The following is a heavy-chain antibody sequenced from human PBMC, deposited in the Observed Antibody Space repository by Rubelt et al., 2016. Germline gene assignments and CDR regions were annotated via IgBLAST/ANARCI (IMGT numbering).Heavy chain of an antibody. CDR3: ARGLTRTLTTDASRFDY. CDR1: GYTFTSYD. CDR2: MNTNSSNT. J-gene: IGHJ4*02. V-gene: IGHV1-8*01. Sequence: QVQLVQSGAEVKKPGASVKVSCKASGYTFTSYDINWVRQATGQGLEWMGWMNTNSSNTGYAPRFQGGAPMNRNTSISTAYRGLRSLGYEAAAVYYCARGLTRTLTTDASRFDYWGQGTLVTVSS. D-gene: IGHD4-17*01.